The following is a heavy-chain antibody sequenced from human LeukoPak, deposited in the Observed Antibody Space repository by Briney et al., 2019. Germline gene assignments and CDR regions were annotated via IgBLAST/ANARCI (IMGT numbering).Heavy chain of an antibody. CDR1: GCFFSNYG. D-gene: IGHD6-19*01. CDR2: IQYDGSNE. V-gene: IGHV3-30*02. CDR3: AKGSAWYFDY. J-gene: IGHJ4*02. Sequence: GGSLRLSCAASGCFFSNYGMQWVRQAPGKGLEWVAFIQYDGSNEYYADSVKGRFTISRDNSKNTLYLQMNSLRAEDTAVYYCAKGSAWYFDYWGQGTLVTVSS.